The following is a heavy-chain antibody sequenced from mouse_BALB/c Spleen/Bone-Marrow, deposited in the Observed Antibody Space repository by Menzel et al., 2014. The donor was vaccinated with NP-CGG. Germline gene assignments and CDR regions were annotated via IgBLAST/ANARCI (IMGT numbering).Heavy chain of an antibody. Sequence: QVQLQQSGAELVRPGVSVKISCKGSGYTFTDYAMHWVKQSHAKSLEWIGVISTYYGDASYNQKFRGKATMTVDKSSSTAYMELARLTSEDSAIYFCARRGYGYGFAYWGQGTLVTVSA. CDR3: ARRGYGYGFAY. CDR1: GYTFTDYA. J-gene: IGHJ3*01. V-gene: IGHV1S137*01. D-gene: IGHD1-2*01. CDR2: ISTYYGDA.